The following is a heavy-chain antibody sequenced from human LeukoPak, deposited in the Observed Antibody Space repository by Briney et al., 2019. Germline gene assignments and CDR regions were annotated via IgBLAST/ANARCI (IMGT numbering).Heavy chain of an antibody. J-gene: IGHJ4*02. V-gene: IGHV3-49*04. CDR2: IRSKAYGGTT. D-gene: IGHD3-22*01. CDR3: TRDLSHYYYDSSAKGGY. CDR1: GFTFGNYA. Sequence: GGSLRLSCTASGFTFGNYAMSWVRLAPGKGLEWVGFIRSKAYGGTTEYAASVKGRFTISRDDSKSIAYLQMNSLKTEDTAVYYCTRDLSHYYYDSSAKGGYWGQATLVTVSS.